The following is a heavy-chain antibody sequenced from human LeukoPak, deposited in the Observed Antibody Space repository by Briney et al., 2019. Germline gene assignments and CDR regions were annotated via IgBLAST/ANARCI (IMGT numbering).Heavy chain of an antibody. Sequence: PSETLSLTCTVSGGSISSYYWSWIRQPPGKGLEWIGYIYYSGSTNYNPSLKSRVTISVDTSKNQFSLKLSSVTAADTAVYCCVGISLALFDYWGQGTLVTVSS. D-gene: IGHD3-16*02. CDR2: IYYSGST. J-gene: IGHJ4*02. CDR3: VGISLALFDY. V-gene: IGHV4-59*08. CDR1: GGSISSYY.